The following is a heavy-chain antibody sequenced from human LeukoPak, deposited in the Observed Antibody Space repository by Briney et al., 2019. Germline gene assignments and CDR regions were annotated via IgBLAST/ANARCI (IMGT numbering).Heavy chain of an antibody. J-gene: IGHJ4*02. CDR2: ISWNSGSI. CDR1: GFTFDDYA. CDR3: AKDVGGNSGFLFDY. Sequence: GGSLRLSCAASGFTFDDYAMHWVRQAPGKGLEWVSGISWNSGSIGYADSVKGRFTISRDNAKNSLYLQMNSLRAEDTALYYCAKDVGGNSGFLFDYWGQGTLATVSS. V-gene: IGHV3-9*01. D-gene: IGHD4-23*01.